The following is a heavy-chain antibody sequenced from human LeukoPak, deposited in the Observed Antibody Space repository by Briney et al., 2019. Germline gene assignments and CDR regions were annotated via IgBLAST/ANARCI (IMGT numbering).Heavy chain of an antibody. Sequence: GESLKISCKGSGYSFAYHWIGWVRQMPGKGLEWMGIIYPSDSHTSYTTSFKGQVTISVDKSIDTAYLQWGSLKASDSAMYFCARRARYGSRHVDSWGQGTLVTVSS. CDR2: IYPSDSHT. CDR3: ARRARYGSRHVDS. CDR1: GYSFAYHW. J-gene: IGHJ4*02. V-gene: IGHV5-51*01. D-gene: IGHD4-23*01.